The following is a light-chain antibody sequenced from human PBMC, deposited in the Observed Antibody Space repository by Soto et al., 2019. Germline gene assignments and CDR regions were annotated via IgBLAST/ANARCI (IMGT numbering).Light chain of an antibody. V-gene: IGKV1-39*01. J-gene: IGKJ1*01. CDR1: QSISTY. CDR3: QHSYITPWK. CDR2: EAS. Sequence: DIHMTRSPSSVSASVGDRVTVTCRASQSISTYLNWYQQKPGKAPKLLIYEASSLQRGVPSRFSGSGSGTDFTLTISSLQPEDFATYYCQHSYITPWKFGQGTK.